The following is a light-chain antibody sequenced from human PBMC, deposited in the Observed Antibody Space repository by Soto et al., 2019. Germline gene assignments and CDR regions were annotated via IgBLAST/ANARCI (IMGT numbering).Light chain of an antibody. CDR3: SSYTSSNTHV. J-gene: IGLJ3*02. CDR1: SSDVGGSNF. CDR2: EVS. V-gene: IGLV2-14*01. Sequence: QSALTQPASVSGSPGQSITISCTGTSSDVGGSNFVSWFQQHPGKAPKLMIYEVSNRPSGVSNRFSASKSGNTASLTISGLQAEDEADYHCSSYTSSNTHVFGGGTQLTVL.